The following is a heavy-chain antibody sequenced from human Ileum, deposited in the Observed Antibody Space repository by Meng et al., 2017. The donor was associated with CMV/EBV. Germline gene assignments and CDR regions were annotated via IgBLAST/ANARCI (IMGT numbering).Heavy chain of an antibody. D-gene: IGHD2-2*01. V-gene: IGHV3-66*01. CDR1: GFTVSNNY. Sequence: GESLKISCAASGFTVSNNYMSWVRQTPGKGLEWVSVIYTGGSTYYADSVKGRFTISRDNAKNTLYLQMNSLRAEDTAVYYCARASSTSCYYWGQGTLVTVSS. J-gene: IGHJ4*02. CDR3: ARASSTSCYY. CDR2: IYTGGST.